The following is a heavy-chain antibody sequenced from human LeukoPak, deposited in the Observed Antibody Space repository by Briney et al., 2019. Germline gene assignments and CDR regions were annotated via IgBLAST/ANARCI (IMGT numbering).Heavy chain of an antibody. V-gene: IGHV6-1*01. CDR2: TYYRSKWYN. Sequence: SQTLSLTCAISGDSVSRNSAAWNWIRQSLSRGLEWLGRTYYRSKWYNDYAVSVKSRITINPDTSKNQFSLQLNSITPEDTAVYYCARAPGYSSRWDAFDIWGQGTMVTVSS. D-gene: IGHD6-13*01. CDR3: ARAPGYSSRWDAFDI. CDR1: GDSVSRNSAA. J-gene: IGHJ3*02.